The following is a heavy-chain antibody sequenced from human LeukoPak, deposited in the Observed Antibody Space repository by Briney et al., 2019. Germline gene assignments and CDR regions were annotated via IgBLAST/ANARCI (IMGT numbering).Heavy chain of an antibody. V-gene: IGHV3-30*02. J-gene: IGHJ4*02. D-gene: IGHD1-1*01. CDR1: GFTFSNYG. Sequence: GGSLRLSCGASGFTFSNYGMHWVRQAPGKGLEWVAFIRYDGRNKYYADSVKGRFTISRDNSKNTLYLQMNSLRAEDTAVYYCARAPGYGAAYYFDYWGQGTLVTVSS. CDR3: ARAPGYGAAYYFDY. CDR2: IRYDGRNK.